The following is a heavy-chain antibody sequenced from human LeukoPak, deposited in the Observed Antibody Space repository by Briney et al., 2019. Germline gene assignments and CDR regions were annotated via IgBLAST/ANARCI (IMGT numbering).Heavy chain of an antibody. J-gene: IGHJ4*02. CDR3: AKDLGGEDY. Sequence: GGSLRLSCAASGFTFDDYAMHWVRQAPGKGLEWVSGISWNSGSIGYADSVKGRFTISRDNAKNSLYLQMNSLRAEDTALYYCAKDLGGEDYWGQGTLVTVSS. CDR1: GFTFDDYA. CDR2: ISWNSGSI. V-gene: IGHV3-9*01. D-gene: IGHD2-15*01.